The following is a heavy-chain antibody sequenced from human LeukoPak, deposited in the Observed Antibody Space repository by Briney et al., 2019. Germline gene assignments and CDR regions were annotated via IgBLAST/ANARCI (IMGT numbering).Heavy chain of an antibody. V-gene: IGHV4-39*01. J-gene: IGHJ4*02. Sequence: SETLSLTCTVSGGSISSSSYYWGWIRQPPGKGLEWIGSIYYSGSTYYNPSLKSRVTISVDTSKNQFSLKLSSVTAADTAVYYCARYGETYYYDSSGSRWGQGTLVTVSS. CDR2: IYYSGST. CDR1: GGSISSSSYY. D-gene: IGHD3-22*01. CDR3: ARYGETYYYDSSGSR.